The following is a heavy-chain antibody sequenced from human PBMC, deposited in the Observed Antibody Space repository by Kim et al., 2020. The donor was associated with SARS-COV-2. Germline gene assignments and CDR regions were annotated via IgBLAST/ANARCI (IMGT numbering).Heavy chain of an antibody. CDR3: ARDVDTAMEAFDY. J-gene: IGHJ4*02. Sequence: YAVSVKSRITINPDTSKNQFSLQLNSVTPEDTAVYYCARDVDTAMEAFDYWGQGTLVTVSS. V-gene: IGHV6-1*01. D-gene: IGHD5-18*01.